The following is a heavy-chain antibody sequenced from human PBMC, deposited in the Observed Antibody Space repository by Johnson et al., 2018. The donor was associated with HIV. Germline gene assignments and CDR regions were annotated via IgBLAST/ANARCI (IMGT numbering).Heavy chain of an antibody. CDR3: ARERIAAAGLDAFDI. Sequence: MMLVESGGGLVQPGGSLRLSCVASGFTFSSHWMTWVRQAPGKGLEWVAYIKQDGSEKYYVDSVKGRFTISRDNAKNSLYLQMNSLRAEDTAVYYCARERIAAAGLDAFDIWGQGTMVTVSS. D-gene: IGHD6-13*01. CDR2: IKQDGSEK. J-gene: IGHJ3*02. CDR1: GFTFSSHW. V-gene: IGHV3-7*05.